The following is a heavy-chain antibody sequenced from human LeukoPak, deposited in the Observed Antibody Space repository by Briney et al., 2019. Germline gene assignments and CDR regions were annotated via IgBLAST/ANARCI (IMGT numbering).Heavy chain of an antibody. V-gene: IGHV1-58*02. D-gene: IGHD6-19*01. J-gene: IGHJ5*02. Sequence: ASVKVSCKASGFTFTSSAMQWVRQARGQRLEWIGWIVVGSGNTNYAQKFQERVTITRDMSTSTAYMELSRLSSEDTAVYYCAAWTASGSSDWYVPWGQGTLVTVSS. CDR3: AAWTASGSSDWYVP. CDR2: IVVGSGNT. CDR1: GFTFTSSA.